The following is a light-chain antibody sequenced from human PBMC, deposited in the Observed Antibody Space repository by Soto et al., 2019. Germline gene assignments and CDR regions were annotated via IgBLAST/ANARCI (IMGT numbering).Light chain of an antibody. V-gene: IGKV1-5*01. CDR2: DAS. J-gene: IGKJ1*01. CDR3: HHYNSYPGT. CDR1: QSVTSW. Sequence: DVQMTQSPSTLSASVGDRVTITCRASQSVTSWLAWYQQKPGKAPKVLLYDASSLESGVPSRFSGSGSGTEFTLTISSLHPDDFATYYCHHYNSYPGTFGQGTKVEIK.